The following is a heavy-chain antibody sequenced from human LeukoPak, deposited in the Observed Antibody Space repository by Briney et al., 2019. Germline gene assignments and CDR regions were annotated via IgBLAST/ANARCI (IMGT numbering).Heavy chain of an antibody. CDR3: ARGRWGDY. Sequence: SETLSLTRTVSGGSISSYYWSWIRLPPGKGLEWIGYYYSGSTSYNPSLKSRVTISVDTSKNQFSLKLSSVTAADTAVYYCARGRWGDYWGQGTLVTVSS. CDR2: YYSGST. D-gene: IGHD3-16*01. V-gene: IGHV4-59*01. J-gene: IGHJ4*02. CDR1: GGSISSYY.